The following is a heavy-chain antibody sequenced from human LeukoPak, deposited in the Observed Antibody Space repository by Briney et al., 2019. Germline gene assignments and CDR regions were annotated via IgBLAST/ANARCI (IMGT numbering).Heavy chain of an antibody. Sequence: KASQTLSLTCTVSGGSISSGSYYWSWIRQPAGKGLEWIGYIYYSGSTNYNPSLKSRVTISVDTSKNQFSLKLSSVTAADTAVYYCARGGAADRIDFDYWGQGTLVTVSS. CDR3: ARGGAADRIDFDY. D-gene: IGHD6-13*01. V-gene: IGHV4-61*10. CDR1: GGSISSGSYY. CDR2: IYYSGST. J-gene: IGHJ4*02.